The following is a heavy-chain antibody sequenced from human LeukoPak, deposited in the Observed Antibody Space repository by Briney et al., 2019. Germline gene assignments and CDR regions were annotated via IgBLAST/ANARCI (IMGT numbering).Heavy chain of an antibody. CDR1: GGSISSSNW. CDR2: IYHSGST. D-gene: IGHD6-19*01. V-gene: IGHV4-4*02. Sequence: SETLSLTCAVSGGSISSSNWWSWVRQPPGKGLEWIGEIYHSGSTNYNPSLKSRVTISVDTSKNQFSLKLSSVTAADTAVYYCARQIAGSGWYMYRDWFDPWGQGTLVTVSS. CDR3: ARQIAGSGWYMYRDWFDP. J-gene: IGHJ5*02.